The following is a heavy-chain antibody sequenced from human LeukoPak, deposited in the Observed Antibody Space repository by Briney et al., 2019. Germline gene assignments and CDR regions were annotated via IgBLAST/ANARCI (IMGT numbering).Heavy chain of an antibody. D-gene: IGHD4-17*01. CDR1: GGSIGSYY. Sequence: SETLSLTCTVSGGSIGSYYWSWLRQPAGKGLEWIGRVYSSGSTNYNPSLKSRVTMSVDTSKNQFSLKLSSVAAADTAVYYCARWDYGDYCFDYWGQGTLVTVSS. V-gene: IGHV4-4*07. J-gene: IGHJ4*02. CDR3: ARWDYGDYCFDY. CDR2: VYSSGST.